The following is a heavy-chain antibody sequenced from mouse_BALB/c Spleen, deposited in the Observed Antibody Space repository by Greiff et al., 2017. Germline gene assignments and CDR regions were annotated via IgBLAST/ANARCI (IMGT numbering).Heavy chain of an antibody. Sequence: VKLMESGPGLVQPSQSLSITCTVSGFSLTSYGVHWVRQSPGKGLEWLGVIWSGGSTDYNAAFISRLSISKDNSKSQVFFKMNSLQANDTAIYYCARNWAYDYDGFAYWGQGTLVTVS. V-gene: IGHV2-2*02. J-gene: IGHJ3*01. CDR1: GFSLTSYG. CDR3: ARNWAYDYDGFAY. CDR2: IWSGGST. D-gene: IGHD2-4*01.